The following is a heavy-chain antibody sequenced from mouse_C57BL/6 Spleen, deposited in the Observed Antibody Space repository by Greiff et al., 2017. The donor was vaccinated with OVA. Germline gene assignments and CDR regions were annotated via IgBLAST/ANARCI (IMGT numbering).Heavy chain of an antibody. J-gene: IGHJ1*03. Sequence: EVQLQQSGPELVKPGASVKIPCKASGYTFTDYNMDWVKQSHGKSLEWIGDINPNNGGTIYNQKFKGKATLTVDKSSSTAYMELRSLTSEDTAVYYCARPASTVVAPDWYFDVWGTGTTVTVSS. V-gene: IGHV1-18*01. CDR1: GYTFTDYN. CDR2: INPNNGGT. CDR3: ARPASTVVAPDWYFDV. D-gene: IGHD1-1*01.